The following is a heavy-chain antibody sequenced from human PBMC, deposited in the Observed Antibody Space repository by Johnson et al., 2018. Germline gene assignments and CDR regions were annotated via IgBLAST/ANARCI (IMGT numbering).Heavy chain of an antibody. D-gene: IGHD2-2*02. Sequence: VQLVESGGGLVKPGGSLRLSCAASGFTFSSYSMNWVRQAPGKGLEWVSSISSSNSYIYYADSVKGRFTNSRDNAENSLYLQMNSLRAEDTAGDYCARDGCTSTSCYRYYYYYMDVWGKGATVTVSS. CDR3: ARDGCTSTSCYRYYYYYMDV. J-gene: IGHJ6*03. CDR1: GFTFSSYS. V-gene: IGHV3-21*01. CDR2: ISSSNSYI.